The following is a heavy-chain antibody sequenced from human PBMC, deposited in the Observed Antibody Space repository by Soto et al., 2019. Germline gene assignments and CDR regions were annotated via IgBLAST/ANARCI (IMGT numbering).Heavy chain of an antibody. Sequence: QVPLVESGGGVVQPGRSLRLSCAASGFTFSSYAMHWVRQAPGKGLEWVAVISSDGSNTYYADSVKGRFIISRDNSKNTLYLQMNSLRPEDTAVYYCARGDFDPWGQGTLVTVSS. CDR1: GFTFSSYA. J-gene: IGHJ5*02. CDR3: ARGDFDP. V-gene: IGHV3-30-3*01. CDR2: ISSDGSNT.